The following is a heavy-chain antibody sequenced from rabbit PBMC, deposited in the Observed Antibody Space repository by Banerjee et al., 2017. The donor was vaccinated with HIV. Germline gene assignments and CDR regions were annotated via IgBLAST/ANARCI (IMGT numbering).Heavy chain of an antibody. CDR1: GFSFSSYA. Sequence: QEQLEESGGDLVKPEGSLTLTCTASGFSFSSYAMCWVRQAPGKGPEWIACIGGGDGSTYYASWVNGRFTVSRSTSLHTVTLQMTSLTAADTATYFCARGGTYDDYGDPPFNLWGQGTLVTVS. V-gene: IGHV1S47*01. CDR2: IGGGDGST. CDR3: ARGGTYDDYGDPPFNL. D-gene: IGHD2-1*01. J-gene: IGHJ4*01.